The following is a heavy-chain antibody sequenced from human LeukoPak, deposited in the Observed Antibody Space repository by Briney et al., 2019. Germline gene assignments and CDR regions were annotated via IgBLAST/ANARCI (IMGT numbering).Heavy chain of an antibody. J-gene: IGHJ6*03. CDR1: GYSISSGYY. Sequence: PSETLSLTCTVSGYSISSGYYWGWIRQPPGKGLEWIGSIYHSGSTYYNPSLKSRVTISVDTSKNQFSLKLSSVTAADTAVYYCARIVPAAIYYPYYYYYMDVWGKGTTVTISS. CDR2: IYHSGST. CDR3: ARIVPAAIYYPYYYYYMDV. D-gene: IGHD2-2*01. V-gene: IGHV4-38-2*02.